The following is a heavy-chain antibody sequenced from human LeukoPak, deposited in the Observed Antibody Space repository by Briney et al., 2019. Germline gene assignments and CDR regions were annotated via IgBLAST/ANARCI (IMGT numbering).Heavy chain of an antibody. CDR3: ARGPTRTSYHYYGVDV. D-gene: IGHD1-1*01. Sequence: SETLSLTCAVYGGSFSGYYWSWIRQPPGKGLEWIGEINHSGSTNYNPSLKSRVTISVDTSKNQFSLKLSSVTAADTAVYYCARGPTRTSYHYYGVDVWGQGTTVTVSS. CDR1: GGSFSGYY. J-gene: IGHJ6*02. CDR2: INHSGST. V-gene: IGHV4-34*01.